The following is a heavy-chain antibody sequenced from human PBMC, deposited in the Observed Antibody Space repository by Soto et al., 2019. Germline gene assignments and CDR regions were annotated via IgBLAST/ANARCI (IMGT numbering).Heavy chain of an antibody. D-gene: IGHD3-9*01. CDR3: AVAIFTAYDY. CDR1: GFTFSGCS. CDR2: ITGSGDRT. J-gene: IGHJ4*02. Sequence: EVRLLESGGGLVQPGGSLRLSCAASGFTFSGCSMTWVRQAPGKGLEWVSAITGSGDRTYYADSVKGRFTISRENSNNRVYLQMNSLRAEDSAVYYCAVAIFTAYDYWGQGTLVTVSS. V-gene: IGHV3-23*01.